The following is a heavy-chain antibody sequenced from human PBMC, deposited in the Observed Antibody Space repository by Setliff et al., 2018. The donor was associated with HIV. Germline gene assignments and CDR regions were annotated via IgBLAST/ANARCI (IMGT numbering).Heavy chain of an antibody. J-gene: IGHJ4*02. V-gene: IGHV4-59*11. CDR1: GDSISGHF. Sequence: SETLSLHCTVSGDSISGHFWSWFRQPPGKGLEWIGNIYYTGSTNYNPSLKSRVTISLDTSKNQFSLSLTSVTAADTAFYYCARDNYGDYASYYWGQGTLVTVSS. CDR3: ARDNYGDYASYY. CDR2: IYYTGST. D-gene: IGHD4-17*01.